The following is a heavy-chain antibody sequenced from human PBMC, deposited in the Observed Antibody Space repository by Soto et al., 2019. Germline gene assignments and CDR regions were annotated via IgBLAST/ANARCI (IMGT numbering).Heavy chain of an antibody. CDR3: AKGRGYCSSTSCSKGWYFDL. CDR1: GFTFSSYA. J-gene: IGHJ2*01. V-gene: IGHV3-23*01. D-gene: IGHD2-2*01. CDR2: ISGSGGST. Sequence: PGGSLRLSCAASGFTFSSYAMSWVRQAPGKGLEWVSAISGSGGSTYYADSVKGRFTISRDNSKNTLYLQMNSLRAEDTAVYYCAKGRGYCSSTSCSKGWYFDLWGRGTLVTVSS.